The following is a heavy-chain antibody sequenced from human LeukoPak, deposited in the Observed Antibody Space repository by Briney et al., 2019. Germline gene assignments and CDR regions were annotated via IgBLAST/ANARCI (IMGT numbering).Heavy chain of an antibody. CDR1: GGTFSSYV. V-gene: IGHV1-69*13. CDR2: IIHIFGTA. Sequence: SVKVSCKASGGTFSSYVISWVRQAPGQGLEWMGGIIHIFGTANYAQKFQGRVTITADESTSTAYMELSSLRSEDTAVYYCARDHSVAGLNLGFWFDPWGQGTLVTVSS. D-gene: IGHD6-19*01. CDR3: ARDHSVAGLNLGFWFDP. J-gene: IGHJ5*02.